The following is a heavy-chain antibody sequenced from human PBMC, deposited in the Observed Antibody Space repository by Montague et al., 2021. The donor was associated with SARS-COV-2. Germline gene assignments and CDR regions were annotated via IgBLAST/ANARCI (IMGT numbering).Heavy chain of an antibody. CDR3: ARVPAVTKVSAAAIDF. D-gene: IGHD4-11*01. CDR1: RDSITSSH. V-gene: IGHV4-59*01. CDR2: FLPYANS. Sequence: SETLSLTCIVSRDSITSSHWGWVWQPPGKGLEWMTYFLPYANSNHNLSLRSRITTSVDTAKNQFPLWLRSVTAADSARYFCARVPAVTKVSAAAIDFWGHGILVTVSS. J-gene: IGHJ4*01.